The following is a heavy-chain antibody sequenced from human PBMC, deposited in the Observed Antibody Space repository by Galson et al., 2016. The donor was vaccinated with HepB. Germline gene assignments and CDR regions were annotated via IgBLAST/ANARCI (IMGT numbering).Heavy chain of an antibody. CDR1: GFSLSTSGGS. D-gene: IGHD3-3*01. CDR2: IFWNGDT. CDR3: LHGDFWGAGAAFLQH. V-gene: IGHV2-5*01. J-gene: IGHJ1*01. Sequence: PALVKPTQTLTLTCPFPGFSLSTSGGSVGWIRPPPGKALEWLGFIFWNGDTRYSPSQRSRLTITKDSTKNQVVITMTNMDPVDTATYYSLHGDFWGAGAAFLQHWGLGTLVTVSS.